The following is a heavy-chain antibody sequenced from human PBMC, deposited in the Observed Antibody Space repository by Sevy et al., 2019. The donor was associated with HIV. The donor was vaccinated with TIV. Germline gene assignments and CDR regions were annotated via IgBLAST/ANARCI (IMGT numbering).Heavy chain of an antibody. D-gene: IGHD2-2*01. CDR2: INHSGST. J-gene: IGHJ4*02. Sequence: SETLSLTCAVYDGSFSGYYWSWIRQPPGKGLEWIGEINHSGSTNYNPSLKSRVTISVDTSKNQFSLKLSSVTAADTAVYYCAREWGSSTNPEDYWGQGTLVTVSS. V-gene: IGHV4-34*01. CDR1: DGSFSGYY. CDR3: AREWGSSTNPEDY.